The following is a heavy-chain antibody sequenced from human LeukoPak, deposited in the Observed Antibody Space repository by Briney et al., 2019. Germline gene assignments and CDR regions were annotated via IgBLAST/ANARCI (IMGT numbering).Heavy chain of an antibody. CDR2: IKQDGSEK. Sequence: GGSLRLSCAASGFTFSSYWMSWVRQAPGKGLEWVANIKQDGSEKYYVDSVKGRFTISRDNAKNSLYLQMNSLRAEDTAVYYCASSSPLYYYYMDVWGKGTTVTVSS. V-gene: IGHV3-7*01. CDR3: ASSSPLYYYYMDV. J-gene: IGHJ6*03. D-gene: IGHD6-6*01. CDR1: GFTFSSYW.